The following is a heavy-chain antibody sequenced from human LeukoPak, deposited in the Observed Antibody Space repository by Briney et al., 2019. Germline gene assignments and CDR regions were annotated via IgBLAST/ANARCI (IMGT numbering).Heavy chain of an antibody. CDR1: GFTFSDYY. V-gene: IGHV3-11*01. CDR2: ISSSGSTI. Sequence: GGSLRLSCAASGFTFSDYYMSWIRQAPGKGLEWVSYISSSGSTIYYTDSVKGRFTISRDNAKNSLYLQTNSLRAEDTAVYYCASGVNPPLMRYYYYGMDVWGQGTTVTVSS. CDR3: ASGVNPPLMRYYYYGMDV. D-gene: IGHD3-3*01. J-gene: IGHJ6*02.